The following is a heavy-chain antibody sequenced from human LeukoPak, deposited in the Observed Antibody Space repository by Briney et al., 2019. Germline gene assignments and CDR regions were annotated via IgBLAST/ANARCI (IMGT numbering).Heavy chain of an antibody. V-gene: IGHV4-31*03. J-gene: IGHJ4*02. CDR3: ARADGGVRGYYFDY. D-gene: IGHD3-10*01. CDR2: IYYGGST. Sequence: SQTLSLTCTVSGASISSGGYNWSWIPQHPGKGLEWVRYIYYGGSTYYNPSLKSRITISVYTYKNQFSLELSSVTAADTAVYYCARADGGVRGYYFDYWGQG. CDR1: GASISSGGYN.